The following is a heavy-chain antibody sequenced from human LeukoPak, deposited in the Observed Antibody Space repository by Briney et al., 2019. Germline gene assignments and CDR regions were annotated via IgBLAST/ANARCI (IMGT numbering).Heavy chain of an antibody. D-gene: IGHD3-3*01. CDR1: GGSISSSNW. CDR2: TYHSGST. J-gene: IGHJ5*02. Sequence: SETLSLTCAVSGGSISSSNWWSWVRQPPGKGLEWIGETYHSGSTNYNPSLKSRVTISVDKSKNQFSLKLSSVTAADTAVYYCARGGTYYDFWSGYNNWFDPWGQGTLVTVSS. V-gene: IGHV4-4*02. CDR3: ARGGTYYDFWSGYNNWFDP.